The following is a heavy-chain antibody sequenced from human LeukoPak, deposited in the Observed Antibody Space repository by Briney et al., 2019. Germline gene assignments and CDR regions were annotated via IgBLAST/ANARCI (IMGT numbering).Heavy chain of an antibody. CDR2: IYAGGST. D-gene: IGHD6-25*01. J-gene: IGHJ6*03. CDR3: ARAQRGDYMDV. CDR1: GFTVSSNY. V-gene: IGHV3-53*01. Sequence: GGSLRLSCAASGFTVSSNYMTWVRQAPGEGLEWVSVIYAGGSTYYADSVKGRFTISRDNSKNTLYLLMNNLRAEDTAVYYCARAQRGDYMDVWGKGTTVTISS.